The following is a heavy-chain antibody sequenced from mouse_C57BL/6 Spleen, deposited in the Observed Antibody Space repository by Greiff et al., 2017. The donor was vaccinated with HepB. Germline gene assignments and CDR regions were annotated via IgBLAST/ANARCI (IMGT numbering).Heavy chain of an antibody. CDR2: IDPSDSYT. J-gene: IGHJ4*01. V-gene: IGHV1-69*01. D-gene: IGHD1-1*01. CDR3: ARVRASVGSSTMDY. CDR1: GYTFTSYW. Sequence: QVQLQQPGAELVMPGASVKLSCKASGYTFTSYWMHWVKQRPGQGLEWIGEIDPSDSYTNYNQKFKGKSTLTVDKTSSTAYMQLSSLTSEDSAVYYCARVRASVGSSTMDYWGQGTSVTVSS.